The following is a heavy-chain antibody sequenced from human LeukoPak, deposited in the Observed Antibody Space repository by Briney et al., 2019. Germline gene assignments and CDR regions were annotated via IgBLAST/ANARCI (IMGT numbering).Heavy chain of an antibody. J-gene: IGHJ3*02. CDR3: VPLGGLDAFDI. CDR2: ISGSGGST. CDR1: GFTFSGYA. D-gene: IGHD3-16*01. V-gene: IGHV3-23*01. Sequence: GGSLRLSCAASGFTFSGYAMIWVRQAPGKGLEWVSAISGSGGSTYYADSVKGRFTISRDNSKNTLYLQMNSLRAEDTAVYYCVPLGGLDAFDIWGQGTMVTVSS.